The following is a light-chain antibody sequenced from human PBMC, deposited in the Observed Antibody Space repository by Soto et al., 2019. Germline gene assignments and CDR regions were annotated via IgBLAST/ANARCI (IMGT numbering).Light chain of an antibody. CDR1: SSDVGGYNY. Sequence: QSVLTQPRSVSGSPGQSVTISCTGTSSDVGGYNYVSWYQQHPGKAPKLMIYDVSKRPSGVPDRFSGSKSGNTASLTISGLLFEDEADXSCSSYAASYFYVFATGPKVPVL. V-gene: IGLV2-11*01. CDR3: SSYAASYFYV. CDR2: DVS. J-gene: IGLJ1*01.